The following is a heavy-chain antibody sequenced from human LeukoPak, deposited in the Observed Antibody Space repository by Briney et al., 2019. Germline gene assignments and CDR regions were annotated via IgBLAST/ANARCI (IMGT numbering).Heavy chain of an antibody. D-gene: IGHD1-14*01. J-gene: IGHJ4*02. Sequence: GGSLRLSYAASGLTFSSYAMSWVRQAPGKGLEWVSAISGSGGSTYYADSVKGRFTISRDNSKNTLYLQMNSLRAEDTAVYYCAKGPEYTRVDYWGQGTLVTVSS. CDR3: AKGPEYTRVDY. CDR1: GLTFSSYA. V-gene: IGHV3-23*01. CDR2: ISGSGGST.